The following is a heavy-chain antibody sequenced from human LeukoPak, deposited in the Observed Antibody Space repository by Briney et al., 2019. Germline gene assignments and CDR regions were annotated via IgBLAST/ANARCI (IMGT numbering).Heavy chain of an antibody. CDR3: AIGGGISTPGH. CDR1: GLTFRNTA. Sequence: GGSLRLSCAASGLTFRNTAMSWVRQAPGKGLEWVSSISGSGGSTYYADFVRGRFSISRDNSKNTLSLQMNSLTAEDTAIYYCAIGGGISTPGHWGQGTLVTVSS. V-gene: IGHV3-23*01. CDR2: ISGSGGST. D-gene: IGHD6-13*01. J-gene: IGHJ4*02.